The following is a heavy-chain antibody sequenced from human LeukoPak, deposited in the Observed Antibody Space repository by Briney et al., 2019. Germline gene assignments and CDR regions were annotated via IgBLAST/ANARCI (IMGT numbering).Heavy chain of an antibody. J-gene: IGHJ4*02. CDR2: INPNSGGT. CDR3: ARDIRGIVGAQNDY. D-gene: IGHD1-26*01. CDR1: GYTFTSYG. V-gene: IGHV1-2*02. Sequence: GASVKVSCKASGYTFTSYGISWVRQAPGQGLEWMGWINPNSGGTNYAQKFQGRVTMTRDTSISTAYMELSRLRSDDTAVYYCARDIRGIVGAQNDYWGQGTLVTVSS.